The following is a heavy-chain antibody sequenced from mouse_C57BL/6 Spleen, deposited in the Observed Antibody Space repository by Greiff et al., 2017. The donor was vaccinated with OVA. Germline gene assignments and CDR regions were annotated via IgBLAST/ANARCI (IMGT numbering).Heavy chain of an antibody. CDR2: INPNNGGT. V-gene: IGHV1-26*01. CDR3: AKEAFFAD. J-gene: IGHJ3*01. Sequence: EVQLQQSGPELVKPGASVKLSCTASGYTFTDYYMNWVKQSPGKSLEWIGDINPNNGGTSYNQKFKGKFTLSVDKSSSTLYLPLRSLTSEGSAVYCCAKEAFFADWGQGALVTVSA. CDR1: GYTFTDYY.